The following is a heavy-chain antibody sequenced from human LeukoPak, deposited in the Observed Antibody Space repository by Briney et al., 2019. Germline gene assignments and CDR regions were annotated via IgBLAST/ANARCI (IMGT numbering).Heavy chain of an antibody. V-gene: IGHV3-11*04. J-gene: IGHJ4*02. Sequence: GGSLRLSCAASGFIFSDYYMSWIRQAPGKGLEWVSYISSSGSTIYYADSVKGRFTISRDNAKNSLYLQMNSLRAEDTAVYYCARGHVDTAMAVDYWGQGTLVTVSS. CDR3: ARGHVDTAMAVDY. D-gene: IGHD5-18*01. CDR2: ISSSGSTI. CDR1: GFIFSDYY.